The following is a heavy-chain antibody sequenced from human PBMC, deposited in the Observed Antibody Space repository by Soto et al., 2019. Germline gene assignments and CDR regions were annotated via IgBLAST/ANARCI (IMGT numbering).Heavy chain of an antibody. CDR3: AKRRNRYYGDYCFDY. Sequence: ASVKVSCKASGGTFSSYAISWVRQAPGQGLEWMGGIIPIFGTANYAQKFQGRVTITADESTSTAYMELSSLRSEDTAVYYCAKRRNRYYGDYCFDYWGQGTLVTVSS. CDR1: GGTFSSYA. D-gene: IGHD4-17*01. J-gene: IGHJ4*02. CDR2: IIPIFGTA. V-gene: IGHV1-69*13.